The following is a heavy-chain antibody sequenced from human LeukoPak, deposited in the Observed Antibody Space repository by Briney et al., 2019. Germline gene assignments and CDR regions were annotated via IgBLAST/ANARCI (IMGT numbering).Heavy chain of an antibody. CDR1: GFTFSSYG. CDR3: AREFSGYAFDI. Sequence: PGGSLRLSCAASGFTFSSYGIHWVRLAPGKGLEWVAVISDDGTRKYYADSVQGRFTISRDNSKNTLYLQMNSLRAEDMAVYYCAREFSGYAFDIWGQGTMVIVSS. CDR2: ISDDGTRK. V-gene: IGHV3-30*03. J-gene: IGHJ3*02. D-gene: IGHD5-12*01.